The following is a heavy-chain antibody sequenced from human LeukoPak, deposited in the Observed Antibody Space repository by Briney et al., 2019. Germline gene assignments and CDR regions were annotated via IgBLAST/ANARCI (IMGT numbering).Heavy chain of an antibody. V-gene: IGHV3-21*01. CDR2: ISSGSSYI. D-gene: IGHD6-13*01. CDR3: ARAENGYSSSWSYNYYYYMDV. J-gene: IGHJ6*03. CDR1: GFTFSSYS. Sequence: GGSLRLSCAASGFTFSSYSMKWVRQAPGKGLEWVSSISSGSSYIYYADSVKGRFTISRDNAKNSLYLQMNSLRAEDTAVYYCARAENGYSSSWSYNYYYYMDVWGKGTTVTVSS.